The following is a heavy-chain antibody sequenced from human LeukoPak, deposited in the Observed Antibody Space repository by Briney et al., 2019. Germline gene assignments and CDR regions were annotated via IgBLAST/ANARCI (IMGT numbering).Heavy chain of an antibody. CDR2: IKQDGSEK. CDR3: ARMDDYGSGSYCNKYYYYYYGMDV. CDR1: GFTFSSYW. D-gene: IGHD3-10*01. V-gene: IGHV3-7*01. Sequence: GGSLRLSCAASGFTFSSYWMSWVRQAPGKGLEWVANIKQDGSEKYYVDSVKGRFTISRDNAKNSLYLQMNSLRAEDTAVYYCARMDDYGSGSYCNKYYYYYYGMDVWGQGTTVTVSS. J-gene: IGHJ6*02.